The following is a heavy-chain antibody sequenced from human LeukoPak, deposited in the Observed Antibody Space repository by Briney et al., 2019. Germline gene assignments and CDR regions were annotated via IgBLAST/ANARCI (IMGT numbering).Heavy chain of an antibody. V-gene: IGHV1-8*01. CDR1: AYTFTIYD. Sequence: ASVNVSFTSSAYTFTIYDINWGRHAAGQGPGRKGWTNPNRVIAAYAQKFQGRVVMSRNTTLSTTYMELSSLRFEDTAVFYCAIRTSRGDSGSSYFDSWGQGTLVTVSS. D-gene: IGHD3-10*01. CDR2: TNPNRVIA. J-gene: IGHJ4*02. CDR3: AIRTSRGDSGSSYFDS.